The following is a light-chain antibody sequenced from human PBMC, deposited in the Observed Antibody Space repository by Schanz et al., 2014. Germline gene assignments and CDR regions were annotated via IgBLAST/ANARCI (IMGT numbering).Light chain of an antibody. CDR3: QQYHSSSPYT. Sequence: DIQMTQSPSTLSASVGDRVTITCRASQSISRWLAWYQQKPGRAPKLLIYDASSLESGVPSRFSGSGSGTEFTLTISSLQPDDSATYFCQQYHSSSPYTFGQGTKLEIK. V-gene: IGKV1-5*01. CDR2: DAS. CDR1: QSISRW. J-gene: IGKJ2*01.